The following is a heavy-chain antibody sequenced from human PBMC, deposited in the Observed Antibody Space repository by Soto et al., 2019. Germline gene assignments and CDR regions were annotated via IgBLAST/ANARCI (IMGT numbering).Heavy chain of an antibody. CDR3: ARDQFQQQLVPGMDV. CDR1: RFSFNSYE. Sequence: GGSLRVSLAASRFSFNSYEMNWARQAPGKGLEWVSYISSSGSTIYYADSVKGRFTISRDNAKNSLYLQMNSLRAEDTAVYYCARDQFQQQLVPGMDVWGQGTTVTVSS. J-gene: IGHJ6*02. CDR2: ISSSGSTI. D-gene: IGHD6-13*01. V-gene: IGHV3-48*03.